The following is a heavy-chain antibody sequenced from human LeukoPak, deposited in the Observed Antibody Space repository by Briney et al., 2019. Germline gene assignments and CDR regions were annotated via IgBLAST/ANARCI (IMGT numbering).Heavy chain of an antibody. CDR3: AKYYYGSGIHYWYFDL. V-gene: IGHV3-23*01. D-gene: IGHD3-10*01. CDR2: ISGSGGST. CDR1: GFTFSSYA. Sequence: PGGSLRLSCAASGFTFSSYAMSWVRQAPGKGLEWVSAISGSGGSTYYADSVKGRFTISRDNSKNTLYLQMNSLRAEDTAVYYCAKYYYGSGIHYWYFDLWGRGTLVTVSS. J-gene: IGHJ2*01.